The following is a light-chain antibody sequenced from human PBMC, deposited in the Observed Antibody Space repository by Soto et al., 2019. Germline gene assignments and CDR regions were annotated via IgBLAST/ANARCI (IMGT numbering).Light chain of an antibody. CDR2: AAS. J-gene: IGKJ1*01. Sequence: DIQMTQSPSSLSASVGDRVTITCRASQDIRIALGWFQQKPGKAPKRLIYAASSLQSGVPSRFSGSGSGTEFTRTISSLQHEEIATYYCLQHNKYPPTFGQGTKVEI. CDR3: LQHNKYPPT. V-gene: IGKV1-17*01. CDR1: QDIRIA.